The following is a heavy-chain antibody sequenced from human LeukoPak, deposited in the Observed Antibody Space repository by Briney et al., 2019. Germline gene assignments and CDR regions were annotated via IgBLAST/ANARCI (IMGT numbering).Heavy chain of an antibody. Sequence: GGSLRLSCAASGFTFSSYSMNWVRQAPGKGLEWVSYISSSSSTIYYADSVKGRFTISRDNAKNSLYLQMNSLRAEDTAVYYCARDQRSVSQLVNDAFDIWGQGTMVTVSS. CDR1: GFTFSSYS. J-gene: IGHJ3*02. CDR2: ISSSSSTI. CDR3: ARDQRSVSQLVNDAFDI. D-gene: IGHD6-13*01. V-gene: IGHV3-48*01.